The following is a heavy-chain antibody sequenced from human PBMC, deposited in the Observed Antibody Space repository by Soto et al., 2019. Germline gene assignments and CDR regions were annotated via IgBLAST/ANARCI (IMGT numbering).Heavy chain of an antibody. CDR1: GVSVTNRGYH. D-gene: IGHD2-2*01. J-gene: IGHJ4*01. CDR3: FGVLAAMLDY. CDR2: FYYRGTT. V-gene: IGHV4-39*01. Sequence: PSETLSLTCNVSGVSVTNRGYHWSWIRQTPGKGLEWIATFYYRGTTDYNSALRTRATMSVDTSKDQFSLTLSSVTVADTAVYFCFGVLAAMLDYWGHGIPVTVS.